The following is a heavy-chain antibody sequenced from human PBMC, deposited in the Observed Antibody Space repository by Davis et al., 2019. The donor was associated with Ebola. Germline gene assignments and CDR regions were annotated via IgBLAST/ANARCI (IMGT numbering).Heavy chain of an antibody. CDR3: AARITMVWGVIYDY. V-gene: IGHV3-11*01. D-gene: IGHD3-10*01. Sequence: GGSLRLSCAASGFTFSDYYMSWIRQAPGKGLEWVSYISSSGSTIYYADSVKGRFTISRDNAKNSLYLQMSSLRADDTAVYYCAARITMVWGVIYDYWGQGTLVTVSS. J-gene: IGHJ4*02. CDR2: ISSSGSTI. CDR1: GFTFSDYY.